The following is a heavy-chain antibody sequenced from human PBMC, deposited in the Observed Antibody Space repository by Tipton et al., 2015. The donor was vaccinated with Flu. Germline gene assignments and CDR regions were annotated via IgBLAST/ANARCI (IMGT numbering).Heavy chain of an antibody. V-gene: IGHV4-59*08. CDR1: GDTISTYY. Sequence: TLSLTCTVSGDTISTYYWSWIRQPPGKGLEWLGYIFYTGSTNYNPLFKSRISISVDTSKNQRPLRLASLTAADTAMYYCTRSSPGFDPWGQGTLVTVSS. CDR3: TRSSPGFDP. D-gene: IGHD2-8*02. J-gene: IGHJ5*02. CDR2: IFYTGST.